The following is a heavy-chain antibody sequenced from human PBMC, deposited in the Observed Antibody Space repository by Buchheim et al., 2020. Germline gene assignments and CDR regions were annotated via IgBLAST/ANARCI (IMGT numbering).Heavy chain of an antibody. D-gene: IGHD6-19*01. V-gene: IGHV3-23*01. CDR1: GFTFDDYT. Sequence: EVHLLESGGGIIQPGGSLKLSCAASGFTFDDYTMSWVRQAPGKGLEWVSSITFGGTVKYYADSVTGRFTVSRDNSKNMLYLQMNSLTVGDTALYYCAKDRGSSGWSFDFWGRGAL. CDR2: ITFGGTVK. CDR3: AKDRGSSGWSFDF. J-gene: IGHJ4*02.